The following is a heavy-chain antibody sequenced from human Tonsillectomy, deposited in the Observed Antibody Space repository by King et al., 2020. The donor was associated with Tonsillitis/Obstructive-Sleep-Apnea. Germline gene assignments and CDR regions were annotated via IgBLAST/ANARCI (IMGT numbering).Heavy chain of an antibody. Sequence: QLVESGGGLVKPGGSLRLSCAAYGFIFKNAWMTWVRQAPGKGLEWVGRMKSKIDDGTTDYAAPVKGRFTISRDDSKNTLYLQMNSLKTEDTAVYYCTTDNVLPDARDAFDIWGQGTVVTVSS. V-gene: IGHV3-15*01. D-gene: IGHD2-2*01. CDR3: TTDNVLPDARDAFDI. J-gene: IGHJ3*02. CDR2: MKSKIDDGTT. CDR1: GFIFKNAW.